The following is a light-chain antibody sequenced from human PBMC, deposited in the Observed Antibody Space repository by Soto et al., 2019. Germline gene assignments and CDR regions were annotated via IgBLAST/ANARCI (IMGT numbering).Light chain of an antibody. CDR3: SSYTSSSLYV. Sequence: SVLPQPPSVSVFPGQSVTISCTGTSSDVGSYNRVSWYQQPPGTAPKLMIYEVSNRPSGVPDRFSGSKSGNTASLTISGLQAEDEADYYCSSYTSSSLYVFGTGTRSPS. CDR2: EVS. J-gene: IGLJ1*01. CDR1: SSDVGSYNR. V-gene: IGLV2-18*02.